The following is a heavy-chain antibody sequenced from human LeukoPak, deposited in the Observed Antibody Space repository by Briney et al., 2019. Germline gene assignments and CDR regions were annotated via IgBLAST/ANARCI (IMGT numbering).Heavy chain of an antibody. CDR2: ISYDGSNK. V-gene: IGHV3-30-3*01. CDR1: GFTFSSYS. Sequence: GGSLRLSCTASGFTFSSYSMNWVRQAPDKGLEWVAVISYDGSNKYYADSVKGRFTISRDNSKNTLYLQMNSLRAEDTAVYYCARLLQSGGEDYWGQGTLVTVSS. J-gene: IGHJ4*02. CDR3: ARLLQSGGEDY. D-gene: IGHD4-11*01.